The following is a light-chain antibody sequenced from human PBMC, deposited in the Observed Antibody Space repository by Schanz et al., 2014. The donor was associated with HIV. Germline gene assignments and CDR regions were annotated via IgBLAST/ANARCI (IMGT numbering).Light chain of an antibody. CDR1: SSSIGAGYD. CDR3: QSYDSSLSGYV. CDR2: GNT. Sequence: QSVLTQPPSVSGAPGQRVTISCAGSSSSIGAGYDVHWYQQLPGTAPKLLIYGNTNRPSGVPDRFSGSKSGTSASLAITGLHAEDEAEYYCQSYDSSLSGYVFGTGTKLTVL. J-gene: IGLJ1*01. V-gene: IGLV1-40*01.